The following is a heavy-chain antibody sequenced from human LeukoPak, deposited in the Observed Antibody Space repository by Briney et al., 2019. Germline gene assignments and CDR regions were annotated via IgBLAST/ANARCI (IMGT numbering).Heavy chain of an antibody. Sequence: ASVKVSCKASGYTFIGYYMQWVRQAPGQGPEWMGWINPDSGVTNYAQKFQGRVTMTRDTSISTAYMEVSRLRSDDTAVYYCARVRRVGADDAFDIWGQGTMVTVSS. D-gene: IGHD1-26*01. J-gene: IGHJ3*02. CDR2: INPDSGVT. CDR3: ARVRRVGADDAFDI. CDR1: GYTFIGYY. V-gene: IGHV1-2*02.